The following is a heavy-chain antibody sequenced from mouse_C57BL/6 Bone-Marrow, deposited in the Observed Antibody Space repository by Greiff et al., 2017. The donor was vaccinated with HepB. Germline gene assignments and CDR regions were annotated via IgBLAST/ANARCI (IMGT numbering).Heavy chain of an antibody. CDR2: ISNGGGST. J-gene: IGHJ4*01. CDR3: ARQIYYYGSSYPLLLAMDY. V-gene: IGHV5-12*01. D-gene: IGHD1-1*01. CDR1: GFTFSDYY. Sequence: EVQLVESGGGLVQPGGSLKLSCAASGFTFSDYYMYWVRQTPEKRLEWVAYISNGGGSTYYTDTVKGRFTISRDNAKTTLYLQMSRLKSEDTAMYYCARQIYYYGSSYPLLLAMDYWGQGTSVTFSS.